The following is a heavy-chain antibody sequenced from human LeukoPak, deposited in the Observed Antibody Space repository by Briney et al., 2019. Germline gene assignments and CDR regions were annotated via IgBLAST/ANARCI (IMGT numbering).Heavy chain of an antibody. CDR1: GYTFTSYD. D-gene: IGHD6-19*01. CDR2: INPNSGGT. Sequence: LVASVKVSCKASGYTFTSYDINWVRQATGQGLEWMGWINPNSGGTNYAQKFQGRVTMTRDTSISTAYMELSRLRSDDTAVYYCARGDPIAVAGTTGFDYWGQGTLVTVSS. CDR3: ARGDPIAVAGTTGFDY. V-gene: IGHV1-2*03. J-gene: IGHJ4*02.